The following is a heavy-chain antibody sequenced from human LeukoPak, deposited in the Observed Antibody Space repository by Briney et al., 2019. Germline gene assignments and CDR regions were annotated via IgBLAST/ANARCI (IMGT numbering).Heavy chain of an antibody. D-gene: IGHD3-10*01. CDR1: GFTVSSKY. V-gene: IGHV3-53*01. Sequence: GGSLRLSCAASGFTVSSKYMSWVRQDPGKGLEWVSVIYSGGSTYYADSVKGRFTISRDNSKNTLHLQMNNLRAEDTAVYYCARVPVGREYYFDYWGQGTLFTVSS. J-gene: IGHJ4*02. CDR3: ARVPVGREYYFDY. CDR2: IYSGGST.